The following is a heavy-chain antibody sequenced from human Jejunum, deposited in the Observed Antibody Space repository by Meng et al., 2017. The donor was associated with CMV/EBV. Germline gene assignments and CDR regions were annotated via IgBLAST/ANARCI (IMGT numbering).Heavy chain of an antibody. V-gene: IGHV3-21*04. CDR2: INPSGGNI. D-gene: IGHD5-18*01. J-gene: IGHJ4*02. Sequence: EGEVWGLGGGMVKLCGSLSLSGAASGFTLGIYTMNWVRQAPGKGLEWVSSINPSGGNIYYADSVKGRFTISRDNPKNTLYLQMNTLRAEDTAVFYCARTVGYTYGLGNWGQGTLVTVSS. CDR3: ARTVGYTYGLGN. CDR1: GFTLGIYT.